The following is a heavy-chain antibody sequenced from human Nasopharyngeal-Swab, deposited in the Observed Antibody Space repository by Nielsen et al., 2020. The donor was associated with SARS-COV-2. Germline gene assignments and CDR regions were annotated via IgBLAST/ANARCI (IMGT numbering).Heavy chain of an antibody. CDR3: ARHFNFAFDI. V-gene: IGHV4-59*01. J-gene: IGHJ3*02. CDR1: GDSISYSY. Sequence: SETLSLTCTVSGDSISYSYWSWIRQPPGKGLEWIGYIYYSGSTNYNPSLKSRITISVDTSNNQFSLKLTSVTAADTAVYYCARHFNFAFDIWGQGTRVTVSS. CDR2: IYYSGST. D-gene: IGHD3-3*02.